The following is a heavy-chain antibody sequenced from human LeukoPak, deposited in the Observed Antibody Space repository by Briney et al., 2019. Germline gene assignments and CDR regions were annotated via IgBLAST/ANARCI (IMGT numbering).Heavy chain of an antibody. V-gene: IGHV1-18*04. CDR2: ISAYNGNT. CDR3: ARVVGCSSTSCYVVWFDP. J-gene: IGHJ5*02. D-gene: IGHD2-2*01. CDR1: GYTFTSYG. Sequence: ASVKVSCKASGYTFTSYGISWVRQAPGQGLEWMGWISAYNGNTNYAQKLQGRVTMTTDTPTSTAYMELRSLRSDDTAVYYCARVVGCSSTSCYVVWFDPWGQGTLVTVSS.